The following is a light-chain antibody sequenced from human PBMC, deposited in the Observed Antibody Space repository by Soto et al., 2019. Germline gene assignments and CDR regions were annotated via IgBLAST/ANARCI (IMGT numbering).Light chain of an antibody. CDR3: QAWDISTVI. Sequence: SYELTQPPSVSVSPGQTASITCSGDKLGDNYASWYQQKPGQSPVVVIYQDNKRPSGIPERFSGSNSGNAATLTISGAQAVDEADYYCQAWDISTVIFGGGTKVTVL. CDR2: QDN. V-gene: IGLV3-1*01. J-gene: IGLJ2*01. CDR1: KLGDNY.